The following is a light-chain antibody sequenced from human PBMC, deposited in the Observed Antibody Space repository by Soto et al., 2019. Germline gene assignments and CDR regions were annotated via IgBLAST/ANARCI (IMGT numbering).Light chain of an antibody. CDR1: KSVSSTY. Sequence: EVVLTQSPGTRSLSPGERATLSCRASKSVSSTYLAWYQQKPGQAPRLLIYGASNRAAGIPDRFSGSGSGTDFTLTITRLEPEDFAVYFCQQYGSSPWTFGQGTKVEI. CDR3: QQYGSSPWT. V-gene: IGKV3-20*01. J-gene: IGKJ1*01. CDR2: GAS.